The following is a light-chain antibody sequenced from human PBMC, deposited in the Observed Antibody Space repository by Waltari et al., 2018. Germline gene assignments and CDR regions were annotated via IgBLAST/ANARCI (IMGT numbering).Light chain of an antibody. CDR3: QQRSNWPPWT. CDR1: QSVSSY. V-gene: IGKV3-11*01. CDR2: DAS. J-gene: IGKJ1*01. Sequence: EIVLTQSPAALSLSHGDRATLSCRASQSVSSYLAWYQQKPGQAPRLLIYDASNRATGIPVRFSGSGSGTDFTLTISSLEPEDFAVYYCQQRSNWPPWTFGQGTKVVIK.